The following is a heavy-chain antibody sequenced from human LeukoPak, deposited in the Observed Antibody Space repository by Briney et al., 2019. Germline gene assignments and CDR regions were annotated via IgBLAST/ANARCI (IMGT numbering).Heavy chain of an antibody. D-gene: IGHD6-13*01. CDR3: ARDPPAAAGYYFDY. J-gene: IGHJ4*02. CDR1: GDSISSGNY. Sequence: SETLSLTCTASGDSISSGNYWGWIRQPPGKGLEWIGSIFHTGSTYFNLSLKSRVTISVDTSKNQFSLRLSSVTAADTAVYYCARDPPAAAGYYFDYWGQGTLVTVSS. CDR2: IFHTGST. V-gene: IGHV4-38-2*02.